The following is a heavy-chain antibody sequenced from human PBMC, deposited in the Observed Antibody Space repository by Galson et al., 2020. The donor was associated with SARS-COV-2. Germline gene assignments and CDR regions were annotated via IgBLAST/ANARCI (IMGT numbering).Heavy chain of an antibody. V-gene: IGHV1-2*02. Sequence: ASVKVSCKASGYTFTGYYMHWVRQAPGQGLEWMGWINPNSGGTNYAQKFQGRVTMTRDTSISTAYMELSRLRSDDTAVYYCARDLGYCSSTSCYKHSGFDYWGQGTLVTVSS. CDR3: ARDLGYCSSTSCYKHSGFDY. CDR2: INPNSGGT. D-gene: IGHD2-2*01. CDR1: GYTFTGYY. J-gene: IGHJ4*02.